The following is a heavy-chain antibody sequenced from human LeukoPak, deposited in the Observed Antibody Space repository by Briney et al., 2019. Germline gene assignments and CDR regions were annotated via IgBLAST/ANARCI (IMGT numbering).Heavy chain of an antibody. J-gene: IGHJ4*02. D-gene: IGHD3-10*01. CDR2: INHSGST. CDR1: GGSFSGYY. CDR3: ARVPRYEVRGVIRSM. V-gene: IGHV4-34*01. Sequence: SETLSLTRAVYGGSFSGYYWSWIRQPPGKGLEWIGEINHSGSTNYNPSLKSRVTISVDTSKNQFSLKLSSVTAADTAVYYCARVPRYEVRGVIRSMWGQGTLVTVSS.